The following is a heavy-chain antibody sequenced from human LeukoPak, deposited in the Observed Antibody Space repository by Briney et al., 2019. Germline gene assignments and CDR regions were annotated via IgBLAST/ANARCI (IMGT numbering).Heavy chain of an antibody. D-gene: IGHD6-19*01. V-gene: IGHV3-23*01. CDR3: AKDLGRSRIAVAAFDY. CDR2: ISGSGGST. J-gene: IGHJ4*02. Sequence: GGSLRLSCAGSGFIFNNYAMHWVRQPPGKGLEWVSAISGSGGSTYYADSVKGRFTISRDNSKNTLYLQMNSLRAEDTAVYYCAKDLGRSRIAVAAFDYWGQGTLVTVSS. CDR1: GFIFNNYA.